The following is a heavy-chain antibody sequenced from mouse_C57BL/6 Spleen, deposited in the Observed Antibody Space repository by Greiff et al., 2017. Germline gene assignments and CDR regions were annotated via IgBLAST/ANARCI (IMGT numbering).Heavy chain of an antibody. D-gene: IGHD1-1*01. CDR3: ARSLGLLRDY. J-gene: IGHJ4*01. Sequence: QVQLQQPGAELVMPGASVKLSCKASGYTFTSYWMHWVKQRPGQGLEWIGEIDPSDSYTNYNQKFKGKSTLTVEKSSSTAYMQLSSLTSEDSAVYYCARSLGLLRDYWGQGTSVTVSS. V-gene: IGHV1-69*01. CDR1: GYTFTSYW. CDR2: IDPSDSYT.